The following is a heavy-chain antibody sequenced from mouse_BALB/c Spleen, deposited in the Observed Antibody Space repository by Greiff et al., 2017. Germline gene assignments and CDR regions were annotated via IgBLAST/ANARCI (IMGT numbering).Heavy chain of an antibody. Sequence: VQLQQSGAELVKPGASVKLSCKASGYTFTSYWMHWVKQRPGQGLEWIGEINPSNGRTNYNEKFKSKATLTVDKSSSTAYMQLSSLTSEDSAVYYCAREGAYYYFDYWGQGTTLTVSS. CDR1: GYTFTSYW. D-gene: IGHD2-10*01. CDR2: INPSNGRT. J-gene: IGHJ2*01. CDR3: AREGAYYYFDY. V-gene: IGHV1S81*02.